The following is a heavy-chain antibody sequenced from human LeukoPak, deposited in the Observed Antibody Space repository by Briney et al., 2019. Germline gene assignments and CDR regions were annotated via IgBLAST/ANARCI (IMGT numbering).Heavy chain of an antibody. J-gene: IGHJ6*03. CDR2: INWNGGST. D-gene: IGHD3-9*01. CDR3: ARISEAHWLTSYYMDV. CDR1: GFTFDDYG. V-gene: IGHV3-20*04. Sequence: GGSLRLSCAASGFTFDDYGMSWVRQAPGKGLEWVSGINWNGGSTGYADSVKGRFTISRDNAKNSLYLQMNSLRAEDTALYYCARISEAHWLTSYYMDVWGKGTTVTVSS.